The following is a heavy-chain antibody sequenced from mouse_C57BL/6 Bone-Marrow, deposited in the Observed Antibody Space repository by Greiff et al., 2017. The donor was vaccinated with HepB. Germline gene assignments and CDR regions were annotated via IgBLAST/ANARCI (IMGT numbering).Heavy chain of an antibody. J-gene: IGHJ4*01. Sequence: QVQLQQPGAELVMPGASVKLSCKASGYTFTSYWMHWVKQRPGQGLEWIGEIDPSDSYTNYNQKFKGKSTLTVDKSSSTAYMQLSSLTSEDSAVYYCARFPDEERGAMDYWGQGTSVTVSS. CDR2: IDPSDSYT. V-gene: IGHV1-69*01. CDR3: ARFPDEERGAMDY. CDR1: GYTFTSYW.